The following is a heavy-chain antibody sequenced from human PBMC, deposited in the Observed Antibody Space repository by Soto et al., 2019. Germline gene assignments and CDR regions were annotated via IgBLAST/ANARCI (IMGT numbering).Heavy chain of an antibody. CDR1: GYTFTIYG. CDR2: ISAYNGNT. V-gene: IGHV1-18*01. J-gene: IGHJ6*02. D-gene: IGHD6-19*01. CDR3: ARVTQGSRLVPYYYGMDV. Sequence: GASVKASCKASGYTFTIYGISWVRQAPGQGREWMGWISAYNGNTNYAQKLQGRVTMTTDTSTSTAYMELRSLRSDDTAVYYCARVTQGSRLVPYYYGMDVWGQGTTVTVSS.